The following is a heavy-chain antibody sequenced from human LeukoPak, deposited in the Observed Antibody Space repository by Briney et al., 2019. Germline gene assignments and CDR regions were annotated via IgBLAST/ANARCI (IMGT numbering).Heavy chain of an antibody. D-gene: IGHD4-23*01. CDR1: GYTFTSYY. Sequence: ASVKVSCKASGYTFTSYYMHWVRQAPGQGLEWMGIINPNSGGTNYAQKFQGRVTMTRDTSISTAYMELSRLRSDDTAVYYCARDDPTTVVTRGFDYWGQGTLVTVSS. CDR3: ARDDPTTVVTRGFDY. V-gene: IGHV1-2*02. CDR2: INPNSGGT. J-gene: IGHJ4*02.